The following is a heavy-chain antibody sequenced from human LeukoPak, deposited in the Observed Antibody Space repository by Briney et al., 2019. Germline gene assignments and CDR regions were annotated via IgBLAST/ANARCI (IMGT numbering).Heavy chain of an antibody. D-gene: IGHD5-18*01. CDR3: AKPVGDTAMGDAFDI. Sequence: SGGSLRLSCAASGFTFSSYGMHWVRQAPGKGLEWVAVIWYDGSNKYYADSVKGRFTISRDNPKNTLYLQMNSLRAEDTAVYYCAKPVGDTAMGDAFDIWGQGTMVTVSS. CDR1: GFTFSSYG. J-gene: IGHJ3*02. CDR2: IWYDGSNK. V-gene: IGHV3-33*06.